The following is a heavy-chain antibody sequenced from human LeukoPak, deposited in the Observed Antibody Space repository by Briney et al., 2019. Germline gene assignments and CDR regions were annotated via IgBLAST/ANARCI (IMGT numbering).Heavy chain of an antibody. CDR2: IKSKTDGGTT. CDR1: GFTFSRHG. V-gene: IGHV3-15*01. Sequence: GRSLRLSCAPSGFTFSRHGIHWVRQAPGKGLEWVGRIKSKTDGGTTDYAAPVKGRFTISRDDSKNTLYLQMNSLKTEDTAVYYCTKSLDILTGPIDYWGQGTLVTVSS. CDR3: TKSLDILTGPIDY. D-gene: IGHD3-9*01. J-gene: IGHJ4*02.